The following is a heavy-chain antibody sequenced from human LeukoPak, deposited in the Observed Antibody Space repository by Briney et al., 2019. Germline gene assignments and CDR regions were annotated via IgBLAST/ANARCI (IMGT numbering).Heavy chain of an antibody. CDR1: GGTFSSYA. CDR3: ARVGYDSSGDAFDI. J-gene: IGHJ3*02. D-gene: IGHD3-22*01. V-gene: IGHV1-69*06. Sequence: SVKVSCKASGGTFSSYAISWVRQAPGQGLEWMGRIIPIFGTANYAQKFQGRVTITADKSTSTAYMELSSLRSEDTAAYYCARVGYDSSGDAFDIWGQGTMVTVSS. CDR2: IIPIFGTA.